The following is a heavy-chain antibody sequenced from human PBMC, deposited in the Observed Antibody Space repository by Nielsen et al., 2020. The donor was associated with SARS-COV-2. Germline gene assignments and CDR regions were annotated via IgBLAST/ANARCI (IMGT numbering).Heavy chain of an antibody. CDR1: GYSFTSYW. V-gene: IGHV5-51*01. J-gene: IGHJ6*03. CDR3: ARSDQNHYYYMDV. CDR2: IYPGDSDT. D-gene: IGHD2-2*01. Sequence: GESLKLSCKGSGYSFTSYWIGWVRQMPGKGLEWMGIIYPGDSDTRYSPSFQGQVTISADKSISTAYLQWSSLKASDTAMYYCARSDQNHYYYMDVWGKGTTVTVSS.